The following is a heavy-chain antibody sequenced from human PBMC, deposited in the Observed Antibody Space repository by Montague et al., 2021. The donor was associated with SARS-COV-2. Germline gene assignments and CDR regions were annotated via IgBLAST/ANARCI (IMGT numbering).Heavy chain of an antibody. CDR3: ARGGAGGLRGFDL. J-gene: IGHJ4*02. CDR1: GDSVSTNNAA. V-gene: IGHV6-1*01. D-gene: IGHD6-13*01. Sequence: CAISGDSVSTNNAAWTWIRQSPSGGLEWLGRTYYRSKWYYDYAVSLRSRLTIYADTSKNQFSLLLTSVTPEDTAVYYCARGGAGGLRGFDLWGQGALVTVSS. CDR2: TYYRSKWYY.